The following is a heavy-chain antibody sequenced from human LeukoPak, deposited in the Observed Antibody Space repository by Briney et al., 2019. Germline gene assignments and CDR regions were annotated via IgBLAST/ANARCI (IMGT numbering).Heavy chain of an antibody. CDR3: ARGRAAQTRIHPVDY. CDR2: IYDSGST. D-gene: IGHD3-10*01. V-gene: IGHV4-59*08. CDR1: GGSISSYY. J-gene: IGHJ4*02. Sequence: SETLSLTCTVSGGSISSYYWSWIRQPPGKGLVWLAYIYDSGSTNYNPSLKSRVAISVDTSKNQFSLKLSSVTAADTAVYYCARGRAAQTRIHPVDYWGQGTLVTVSS.